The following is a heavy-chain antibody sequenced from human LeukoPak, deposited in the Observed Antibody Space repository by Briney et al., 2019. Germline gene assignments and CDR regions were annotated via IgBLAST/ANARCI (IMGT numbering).Heavy chain of an antibody. CDR3: ARYYDTLTGYSNNWFDP. Sequence: KTSETLSLTCTVSGGSISSYYWSWIRQPPGKGLEWIGYIYYSGSTNYNPSLKSRVTISVDTSKNQFSLKLSSVTAADTAVYYCARYYDTLTGYSNNWFDPWGQGTLVTVSS. CDR2: IYYSGST. CDR1: GGSISSYY. D-gene: IGHD3-9*01. V-gene: IGHV4-59*08. J-gene: IGHJ5*02.